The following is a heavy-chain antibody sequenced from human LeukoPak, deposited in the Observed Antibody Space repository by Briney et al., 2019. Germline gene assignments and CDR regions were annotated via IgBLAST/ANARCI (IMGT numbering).Heavy chain of an antibody. CDR3: ARGGGYSSSWSY. V-gene: IGHV4-39*02. J-gene: IGHJ4*02. CDR1: GGSISSSSYY. D-gene: IGHD6-13*01. CDR2: VYYSGRT. Sequence: SETLSLTCTVSGGSISSSSYYWGWIRQPPGKELQWIASVYYSGRTNYSPSLKSRVTISVDTSEKQFSLQLNSVTAADTAVYYCARGGGYSSSWSYWGQGTLVTVSS.